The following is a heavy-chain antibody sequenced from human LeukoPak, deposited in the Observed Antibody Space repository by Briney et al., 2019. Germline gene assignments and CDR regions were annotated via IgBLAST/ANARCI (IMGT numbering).Heavy chain of an antibody. V-gene: IGHV3-69-1*02. J-gene: IGHJ4*02. CDR1: GFTFSDHY. D-gene: IGHD3-22*01. CDR2: ISSGSTT. Sequence: PGGSLRLSCVASGFTFSDHYMSWIRQAPGKGLEWIASISSGSTTHYADSVKGRFTVSRDNAKNSLFLQINSLTGEDTAVYYCARDREHFYASSGYPDYWGQGTLVTVSS. CDR3: ARDREHFYASSGYPDY.